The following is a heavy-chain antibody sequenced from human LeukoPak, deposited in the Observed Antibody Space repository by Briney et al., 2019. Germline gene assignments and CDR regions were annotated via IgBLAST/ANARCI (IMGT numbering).Heavy chain of an antibody. CDR1: GGSINSY. Sequence: SETLSLTCTVSGGSINSYWSWIRQPAGKGLEWIGRISGSGTITYNPALQSRLSISIGTSKNQFSLKLSSVTAADTAIYYCARAPERWYSYGSYTYHYMDVWGRGTTVTVSS. D-gene: IGHD3-10*01. V-gene: IGHV4-4*07. J-gene: IGHJ6*03. CDR3: ARAPERWYSYGSYTYHYMDV. CDR2: ISGSGTI.